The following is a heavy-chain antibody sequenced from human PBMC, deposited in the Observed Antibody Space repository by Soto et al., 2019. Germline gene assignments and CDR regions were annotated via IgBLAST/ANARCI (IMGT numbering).Heavy chain of an antibody. V-gene: IGHV4-4*02. CDR2: IYHSGST. CDR3: ARDLGIAAAGFLY. Sequence: SETLSLTCAVSGGSISSSNWWSWVRQPPGKGLEWIGEIYHSGSTNYNPSLKSRVTISVDKSKNQFSLKLSSVTAADTAVYYCARDLGIAAAGFLYWGQGTLVTAPQ. J-gene: IGHJ4*02. CDR1: GGSISSSNW. D-gene: IGHD6-13*01.